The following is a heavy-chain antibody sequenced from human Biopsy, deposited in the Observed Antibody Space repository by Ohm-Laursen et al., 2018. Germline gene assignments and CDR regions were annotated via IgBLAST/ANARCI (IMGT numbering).Heavy chain of an antibody. D-gene: IGHD6-19*01. J-gene: IGHJ4*02. V-gene: IGHV1-46*01. Sequence: ASVKVSCKASGYSFTSYHMHWVRQAPGQGLEWMGMINPSGSTTSYPQIFQGRVTMTRDTSKSTVYMELSSLRSADTAVYFCARNTGWYGDLYYFDYWGQGTLVTVSS. CDR1: GYSFTSYH. CDR2: INPSGSTT. CDR3: ARNTGWYGDLYYFDY.